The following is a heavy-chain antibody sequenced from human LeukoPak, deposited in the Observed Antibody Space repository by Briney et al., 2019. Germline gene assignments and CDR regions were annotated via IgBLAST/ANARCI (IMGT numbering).Heavy chain of an antibody. V-gene: IGHV4-38-2*02. Sequence: PSETLSLTCTVSGYSISSGYYWGWIRQPPGKGLEWIGSINHSGSTNYNPSLKSRVTISVDTSKNQFSLKLSSVTAADTAVYYCARGYGSGSYKNRYYYYMDVWGKGTTVTISS. CDR3: ARGYGSGSYKNRYYYYMDV. D-gene: IGHD3-10*01. CDR2: INHSGST. J-gene: IGHJ6*03. CDR1: GYSISSGYY.